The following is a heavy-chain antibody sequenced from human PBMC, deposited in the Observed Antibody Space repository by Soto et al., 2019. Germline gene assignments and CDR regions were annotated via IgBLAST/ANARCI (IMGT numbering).Heavy chain of an antibody. CDR1: GYTFTSYG. D-gene: IGHD6-13*01. Sequence: ASVKVSCKASGYTFTSYGISWVRQAPGQGLEWMGWISAYNGNTNYAQKLQGRVTMTTDTSTSTAYMELRSLRSDDTAVYYCARDRAAAGTGYYYGMDVWGQGTTVTVSS. CDR2: ISAYNGNT. V-gene: IGHV1-18*01. CDR3: ARDRAAAGTGYYYGMDV. J-gene: IGHJ6*02.